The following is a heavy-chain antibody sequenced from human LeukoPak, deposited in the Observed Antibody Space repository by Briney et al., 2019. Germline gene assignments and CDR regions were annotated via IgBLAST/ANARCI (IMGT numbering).Heavy chain of an antibody. D-gene: IGHD1/OR15-1a*01. Sequence: GGSLRLSCAASGFTFSSYGMSWVRHAPGKGLEWVSTITGSGSNTYYADSVKGRFTISRDNSKNTLYLQMNSMRADDTAVYYCARRTALEQYFDYWGQGTLVTVSS. CDR1: GFTFSSYG. CDR3: ARRTALEQYFDY. J-gene: IGHJ4*02. V-gene: IGHV3-23*01. CDR2: ITGSGSNT.